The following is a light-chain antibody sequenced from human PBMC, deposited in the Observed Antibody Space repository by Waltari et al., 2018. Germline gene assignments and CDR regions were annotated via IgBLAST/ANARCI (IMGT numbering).Light chain of an antibody. CDR2: KAS. J-gene: IGKJ1*01. V-gene: IGKV1-5*03. CDR1: QSINSW. Sequence: DLQMTQSPSTLSASVGDRVTLTCRASQSINSWLAWYQQKPGIAPKLLIYKASSLESGVPSRFSGSGSGTEFTLTISSLQPDDLATYYCQQYRTNPWTFGQGTKVEIE. CDR3: QQYRTNPWT.